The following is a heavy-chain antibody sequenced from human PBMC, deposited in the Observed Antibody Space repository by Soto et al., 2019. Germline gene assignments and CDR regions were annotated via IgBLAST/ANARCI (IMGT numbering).Heavy chain of an antibody. CDR3: ARGARSEDCSGGSCYSDY. D-gene: IGHD2-15*01. CDR2: IIPIFGTA. CDR1: GGTFSSYA. Sequence: QVQLVQSGAEAKKPGSSVKVSCKASGGTFSSYAISWVRQAPGQGLEWMGGIIPIFGTANYAQKFQGRVTITADESTSTAYMELSSLRSEDTAVYYCARGARSEDCSGGSCYSDYWGQGTLVTVSS. J-gene: IGHJ4*02. V-gene: IGHV1-69*12.